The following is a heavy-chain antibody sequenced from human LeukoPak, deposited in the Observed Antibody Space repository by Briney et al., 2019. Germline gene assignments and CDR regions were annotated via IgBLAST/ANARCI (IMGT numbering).Heavy chain of an antibody. CDR1: GFTFSSYS. CDR3: ARVRYSGYDREGPDY. D-gene: IGHD5-12*01. CDR2: ISSSSSYI. Sequence: GGSLRLSCAASGFTFSSYSMNWVRQAPGKGLEWVSSISSSSSYIYYADSVKGRFTISRDNAKNSLYLQMNSLRAEDTAVYYCARVRYSGYDREGPDYWGQGTLVTVSS. V-gene: IGHV3-21*01. J-gene: IGHJ4*02.